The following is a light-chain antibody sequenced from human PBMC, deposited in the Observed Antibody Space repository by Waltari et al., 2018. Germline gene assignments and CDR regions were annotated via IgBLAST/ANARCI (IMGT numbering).Light chain of an antibody. Sequence: IVMTQSPATLSVFPGERATLSCRASQSISSNLAWYQQKPGQAPRLLIYGASTRATGIPDRFTGSGSGIEFTLTINSLQSGDFAVYYCQQYNNWPPDPTFGQGTKVEIK. CDR2: GAS. CDR3: QQYNNWPPDPT. J-gene: IGKJ1*01. V-gene: IGKV3D-15*01. CDR1: QSISSN.